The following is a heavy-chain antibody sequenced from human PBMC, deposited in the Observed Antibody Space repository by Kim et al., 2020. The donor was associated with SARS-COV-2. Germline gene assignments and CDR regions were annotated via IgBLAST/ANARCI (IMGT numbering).Heavy chain of an antibody. CDR3: AKGRYSYGPYYYYYGMDV. CDR2: ISWNSGSI. J-gene: IGHJ6*02. CDR1: GFTFDDYA. Sequence: GGSLRLSCAASGFTFDDYAMHWVRQAPGKGLEWVSGISWNSGSIGYADSVKGRFTISRDNAKNSLYLQMNSLRAEDTALYYCAKGRYSYGPYYYYYGMDVWGQGTTVTVSS. V-gene: IGHV3-9*01. D-gene: IGHD5-18*01.